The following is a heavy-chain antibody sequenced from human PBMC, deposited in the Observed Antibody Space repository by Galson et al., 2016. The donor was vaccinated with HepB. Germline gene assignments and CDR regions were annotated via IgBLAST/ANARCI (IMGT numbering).Heavy chain of an antibody. CDR1: GFNFHTYS. D-gene: IGHD2-15*01. J-gene: IGHJ4*02. CDR2: AGGSGTCI. CDR3: AKDGDHCSGGGCYSRDQ. Sequence: SLRLSCATSGFNFHTYSMTWVRQAPGKGLEWVSTAGGSGTCIYYADSVKGRFATSRDNSKGTLYLQLNNLRAEDTAVYYCAKDGDHCSGGGCYSRDQWGQGTLVIVSS. V-gene: IGHV3-23*01.